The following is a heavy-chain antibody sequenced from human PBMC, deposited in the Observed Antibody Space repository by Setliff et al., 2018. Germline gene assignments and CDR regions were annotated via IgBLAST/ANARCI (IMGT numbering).Heavy chain of an antibody. D-gene: IGHD2-21*01. Sequence: EASVKVSCKASGYTFTSYYMHWVRQAPGQGLEWMGWISVYNGKTKYAKKFQGRVTMTTDTSPRPAYMEVTSLRSDDTAVYYCATEKFPGDWGDYWGQGTLVTVSS. CDR2: ISVYNGKT. CDR1: GYTFTSYY. J-gene: IGHJ4*02. V-gene: IGHV1-18*04. CDR3: ATEKFPGDWGDY.